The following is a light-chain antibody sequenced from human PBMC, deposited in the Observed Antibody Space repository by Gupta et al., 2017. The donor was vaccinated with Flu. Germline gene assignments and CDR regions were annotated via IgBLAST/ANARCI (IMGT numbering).Light chain of an antibody. V-gene: IGKV1-27*01. Sequence: DIQMTQSPSSLSASVGDRVTITCRASQGISSYLAWYQQKPGKVPKLLIYGVSSLQSGVPSRFSGSGSGTDFTLTISSLQPEDVATYYCRKYNNAPLTFGGGTKVEIK. CDR1: QGISSY. J-gene: IGKJ4*01. CDR3: RKYNNAPLT. CDR2: GVS.